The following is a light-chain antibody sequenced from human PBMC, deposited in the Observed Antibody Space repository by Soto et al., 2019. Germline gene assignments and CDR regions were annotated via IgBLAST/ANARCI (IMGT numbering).Light chain of an antibody. Sequence: AIRMTQSPSSFSASTGDRVTITCRATQGISSDLAWYQQKPGKAPKLLIYAASTLQSGVPSRFSGSGSGTDFTLTISCLQSEDFATYYCQQYYSYPITFGQGTRRE. CDR2: AAS. J-gene: IGKJ5*01. V-gene: IGKV1-8*01. CDR1: QGISSD. CDR3: QQYYSYPIT.